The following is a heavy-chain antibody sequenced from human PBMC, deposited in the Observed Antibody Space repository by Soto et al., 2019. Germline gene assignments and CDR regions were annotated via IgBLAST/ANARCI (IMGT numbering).Heavy chain of an antibody. V-gene: IGHV4-39*01. CDR3: STANRLEVVNQFFKY. D-gene: IGHD3-22*01. CDR2: SYYRGST. J-gene: IGHJ4*02. Sequence: QLQLQESGPGLVKPSETLSLTCTVSGGSISSRSHYWGWIRQSPGKHLEWIGSSYYRGSTHYNPSLKPRVTTPVDPSENQVFSKVFSVTAADNDVYYCSTANRLEVVNQFFKYWGQGILVTVSS. CDR1: GGSISSRSHY.